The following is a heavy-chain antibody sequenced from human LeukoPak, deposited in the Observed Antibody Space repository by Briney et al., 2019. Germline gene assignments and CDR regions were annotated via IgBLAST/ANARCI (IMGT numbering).Heavy chain of an antibody. CDR2: ISRNGGST. V-gene: IGHV3-64*01. CDR1: GFTFSSYA. D-gene: IGHD3-3*01. Sequence: GGSLRLSCAASGFTFSSYAMHWVRQAPGKGLEYVSAISRNGGSTYYANSVKGRFTISRDNSKNTLYLQMGSLRAEDMAVYYCARTEKYYDFTMDVWGQGTTVTVSS. J-gene: IGHJ6*02. CDR3: ARTEKYYDFTMDV.